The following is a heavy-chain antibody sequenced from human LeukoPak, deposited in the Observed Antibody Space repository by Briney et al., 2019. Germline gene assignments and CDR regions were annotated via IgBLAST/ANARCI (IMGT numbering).Heavy chain of an antibody. J-gene: IGHJ5*02. Sequence: PSETLSLTCTVSGGSISSYYWSWIRQPAGKGLEWIGRIYTSGSTNYNPSLKSRVTMSVDTSKNQFSLKLSSVTAADTAVYYCARDYSSSSTSWIDPWGQGTLVTVSS. CDR1: GGSISSYY. CDR3: ARDYSSSSTSWIDP. V-gene: IGHV4-4*07. D-gene: IGHD6-6*01. CDR2: IYTSGST.